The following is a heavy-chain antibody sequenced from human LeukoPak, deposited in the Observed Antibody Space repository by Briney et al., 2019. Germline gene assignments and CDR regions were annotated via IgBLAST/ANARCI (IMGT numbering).Heavy chain of an antibody. J-gene: IGHJ4*02. CDR3: ARSRSGGDYSFDY. CDR2: ISSSSSYT. CDR1: GFTFSSYS. V-gene: IGHV3-21*01. Sequence: GGSLRLSCAASGFTFSSYSMNWVRQAPGKGLEWVSSISSSSSYTYYADSVKGRFTISRDNAKNSLYLQMNSLRAEDTAVYYCARSRSGGDYSFDYWGQGTLVTVSS. D-gene: IGHD4-17*01.